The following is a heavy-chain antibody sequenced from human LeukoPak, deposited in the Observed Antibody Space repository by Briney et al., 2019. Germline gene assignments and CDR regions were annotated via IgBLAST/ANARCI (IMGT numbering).Heavy chain of an antibody. Sequence: SETLSLTCTVSGGSISSYYWSWIRQPPGKGLEWIGYIYTSGSTNYNPSLKSRVTISVDTSKNQFSLKLSSVTAADTAVYYCARRYCSGGSCYDQDAYYFDYWGQGTLVTVSS. V-gene: IGHV4-4*09. D-gene: IGHD2-15*01. CDR1: GGSISSYY. CDR3: ARRYCSGGSCYDQDAYYFDY. J-gene: IGHJ4*02. CDR2: IYTSGST.